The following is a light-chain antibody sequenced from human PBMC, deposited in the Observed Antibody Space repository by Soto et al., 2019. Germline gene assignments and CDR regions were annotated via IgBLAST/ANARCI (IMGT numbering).Light chain of an antibody. V-gene: IGKV4-1*01. CDR3: QQYYSIPRT. J-gene: IGKJ2*01. CDR1: QSVLYSSNNKNY. CDR2: WAS. Sequence: DIVMTQSPDSLAVSLGERATINCKYSQSVLYSSNNKNYLAWYQQKPGQPPKLLIYWASTRESGVPDRFSGRGSGTDFSLTISSLQAEDGAVDYCQQYYSIPRTFGQGTRLEIK.